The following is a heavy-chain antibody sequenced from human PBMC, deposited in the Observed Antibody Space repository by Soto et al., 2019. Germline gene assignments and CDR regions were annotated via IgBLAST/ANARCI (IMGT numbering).Heavy chain of an antibody. CDR1: GGYISSYY. Sequence: SQTLSLTCTVAGGYISSYYWSWIRQPPGKGLEWIGYIYYSGSTNYNPSLKSRVTISVDTSKNQFSLKLTSVTPADTAVYYCARDLGTSNWFDPWGQGTLVTVSS. D-gene: IGHD1-26*01. CDR3: ARDLGTSNWFDP. CDR2: IYYSGST. J-gene: IGHJ5*02. V-gene: IGHV4-59*01.